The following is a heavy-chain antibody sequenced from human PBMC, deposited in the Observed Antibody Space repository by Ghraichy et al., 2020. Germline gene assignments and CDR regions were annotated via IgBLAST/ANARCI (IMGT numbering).Heavy chain of an antibody. CDR2: IYHSGST. J-gene: IGHJ6*02. CDR1: GGSISSSNW. V-gene: IGHV4-4*02. CDR3: ARASGGYCSGGSCYSYYYYYGMDV. D-gene: IGHD2-15*01. Sequence: SETLSLTCAVSGGSISSSNWWSWVRQPPGKGLEWIGEIYHSGSTNYNPSLKSRVTISVDKSKNQFSLKLSSVTAADTAVYYCARASGGYCSGGSCYSYYYYYGMDVWGQGTTVTVSS.